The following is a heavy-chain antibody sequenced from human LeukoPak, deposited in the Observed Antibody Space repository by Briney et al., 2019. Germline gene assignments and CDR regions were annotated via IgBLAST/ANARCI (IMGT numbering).Heavy chain of an antibody. CDR3: AKEVYDFWSGYYTGMVDY. J-gene: IGHJ4*02. D-gene: IGHD3-3*01. V-gene: IGHV3-30*02. CDR2: IRYDGSNK. CDR1: GFTFSSYG. Sequence: PGGSLRLSCAASGFTFSSYGMHWVRQAPGKGLEWVAFIRYDGSNKYYADSVKGRFTISRDNSKNTLYLQMNSLRAEDTAAYYCAKEVYDFWSGYYTGMVDYWGQGTLVTVSS.